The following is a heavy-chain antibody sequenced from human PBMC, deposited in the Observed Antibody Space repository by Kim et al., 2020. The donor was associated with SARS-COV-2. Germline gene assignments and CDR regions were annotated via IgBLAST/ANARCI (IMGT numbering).Heavy chain of an antibody. CDR1: GYNFTNYA. Sequence: APVKVSCKPSGYNFTNYAIHWVRQAPGQGLEWMGWINCGKGKTKYSPRFQGSVTISRDTSATTVYMELDSLKSEDTAVYYCARGGRYGSGNYLSQSFEYWGPGTLITVSS. CDR3: ARGGRYGSGNYLSQSFEY. J-gene: IGHJ4*02. D-gene: IGHD6-19*01. CDR2: INCGKGKT. V-gene: IGHV1-3*01.